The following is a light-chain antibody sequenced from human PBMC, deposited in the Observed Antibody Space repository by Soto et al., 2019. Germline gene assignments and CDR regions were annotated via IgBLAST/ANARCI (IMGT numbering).Light chain of an antibody. CDR2: QVT. V-gene: IGLV2-14*01. J-gene: IGLJ2*01. CDR1: SSDLGSYNY. CDR3: TSFSTGSSYVI. Sequence: QSALTQPASVSGSPGQSITISCTGTSSDLGSYNYVSWYQETPGKAPRLIIYQVTNRPSGVSNRFSGSKSGNTASLTISGLQADDEADYYCTSFSTGSSYVIFGGGTKLTVL.